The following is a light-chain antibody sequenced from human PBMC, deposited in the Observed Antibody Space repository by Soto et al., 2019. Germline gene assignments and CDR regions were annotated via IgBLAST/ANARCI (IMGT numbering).Light chain of an antibody. CDR1: SSNIGGNS. Sequence: QAFLTPPPSVSAAPGQKVTISCAGSSSNIGGNSVSWYQQLPGTAPKLLIYDDNKRPSGIPDRFSGSKSGTSATLGITGFQTGDEADYYCGSWDSSLGAYVFGTGTKVTVL. CDR2: DDN. J-gene: IGLJ1*01. CDR3: GSWDSSLGAYV. V-gene: IGLV1-51*01.